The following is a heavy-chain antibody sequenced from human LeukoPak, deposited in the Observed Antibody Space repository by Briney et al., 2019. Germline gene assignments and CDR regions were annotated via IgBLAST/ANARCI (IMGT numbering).Heavy chain of an antibody. CDR1: GYSFTSYW. D-gene: IGHD2-15*01. CDR2: IYPGDSDT. V-gene: IGHV5-51*01. CDR3: ARLARYCSGGSCYLSWFDP. Sequence: GESLKISCQGSGYSFTSYWIGWVRPMPGKGLEWMGIIYPGDSDTRYSPSFQGQVTISADKSISTAYLQWSSLKASDTAMYYCARLARYCSGGSCYLSWFDPWGQGTLVTVSS. J-gene: IGHJ5*02.